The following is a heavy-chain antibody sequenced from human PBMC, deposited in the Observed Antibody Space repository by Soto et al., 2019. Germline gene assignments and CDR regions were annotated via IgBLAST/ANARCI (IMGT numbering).Heavy chain of an antibody. J-gene: IGHJ6*02. V-gene: IGHV6-1*01. CDR2: TYYRSKWYN. Sequence: SQTLSRTCDISGDSVSSNSAAWNWIRPSPSRGLEWLGRTYYRSKWYNEYGVSVKSRITINPDTSKNQFSLQLNSVTPEDTAVYYCARWDHDYGYLDVWGLGTTVTV. CDR1: GDSVSSNSAA. CDR3: ARWDHDYGYLDV. D-gene: IGHD4-17*01.